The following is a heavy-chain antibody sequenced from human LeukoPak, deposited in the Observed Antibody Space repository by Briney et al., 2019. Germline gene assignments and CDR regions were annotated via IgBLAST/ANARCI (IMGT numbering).Heavy chain of an antibody. CDR2: INHSGST. J-gene: IGHJ5*02. V-gene: IGHV4-39*07. D-gene: IGHD6-13*01. CDR1: GGSISSSLYY. CDR3: ARGGYSSSWYRA. Sequence: PSETLSLTCSVSGGSISSSLYYWSWIRQPPGKGLEWIGEINHSGSTNYNPSLKSRVTISVDTSKNQFSLKLSSVTAADTAVYYCARGGYSSSWYRAWGQGTLVTVSS.